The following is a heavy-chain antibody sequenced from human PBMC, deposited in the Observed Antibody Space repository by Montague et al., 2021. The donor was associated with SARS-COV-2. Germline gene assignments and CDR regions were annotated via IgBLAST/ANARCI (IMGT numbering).Heavy chain of an antibody. J-gene: IGHJ6*02. CDR1: GFTVSSNY. Sequence: SLRLSCAASGFTVSSNYMSWVRQAPGKGLEWVSVIYSGGSTYYAYSVNXLFTISRDNSKNTLYLQMNSLRAEDTAVYYCARGGHSSSWYYYYGMDVWGQGTTVTVSS. CDR3: ARGGHSSSWYYYYGMDV. CDR2: IYSGGST. V-gene: IGHV3-53*01. D-gene: IGHD6-13*01.